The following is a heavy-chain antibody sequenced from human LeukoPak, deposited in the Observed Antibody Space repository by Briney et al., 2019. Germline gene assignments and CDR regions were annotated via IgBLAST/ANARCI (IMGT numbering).Heavy chain of an antibody. J-gene: IGHJ4*02. Sequence: PGGSLRLSCEASGFTFSYYWMNWVRQAPGKGLEWVANIKQDGREIYYADSVKGRFSISRDNAQTSLYLQMNSLRAEDTAVYYCARDVVFDYWGQGTLVSASS. CDR1: GFTFSYYW. V-gene: IGHV3-7*01. CDR2: IKQDGREI. D-gene: IGHD2-21*01. CDR3: ARDVVFDY.